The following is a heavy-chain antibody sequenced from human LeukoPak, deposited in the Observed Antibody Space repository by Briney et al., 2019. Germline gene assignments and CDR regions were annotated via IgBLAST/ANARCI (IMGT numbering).Heavy chain of an antibody. CDR1: GFTFSSYS. CDR2: ISSSSSTI. V-gene: IGHV3-48*01. J-gene: IGHJ6*04. D-gene: IGHD3-10*01. Sequence: GGSLRLSCAASGFTFSSYSMNWVRQAPGKGLEWVSYISSSSSTIYYADSVKGRFTISRDNAENSLYLQMNSLRAEDTAVYYCARERSSYGSGAWDVWGKGTTVTISS. CDR3: ARERSSYGSGAWDV.